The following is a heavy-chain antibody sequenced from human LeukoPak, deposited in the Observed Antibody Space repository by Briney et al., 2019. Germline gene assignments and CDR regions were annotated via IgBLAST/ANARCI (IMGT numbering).Heavy chain of an antibody. CDR2: IYYSGST. V-gene: IGHV4-39*01. D-gene: IGHD5-18*01. CDR3: ARGAVYSYGF. Sequence: SETLSLTCTVSGGSISSSSYYWGWIRQPPGKGLEWIGSIYYSGSTYYNPSLKSRVTISVDTSKNQFSLKLSSVTAADTAVYYCARGAVYSYGFWGQGTLVTVSS. CDR1: GGSISSSSYY. J-gene: IGHJ4*02.